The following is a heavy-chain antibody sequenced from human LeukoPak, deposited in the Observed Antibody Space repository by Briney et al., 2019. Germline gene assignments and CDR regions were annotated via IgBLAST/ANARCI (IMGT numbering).Heavy chain of an antibody. CDR3: ARNEGYYYDSSGYYNY. CDR2: IIPIFGTA. D-gene: IGHD3-22*01. Sequence: SVKVSFKASRGTFSSYAISWVRQAPGQGLEWMGGIIPIFGTANYAQKFQGRVTITTDESTSTAYMELSSLRSEDTAVYYCARNEGYYYDSSGYYNYWGQGTLVTVSS. CDR1: RGTFSSYA. J-gene: IGHJ4*02. V-gene: IGHV1-69*05.